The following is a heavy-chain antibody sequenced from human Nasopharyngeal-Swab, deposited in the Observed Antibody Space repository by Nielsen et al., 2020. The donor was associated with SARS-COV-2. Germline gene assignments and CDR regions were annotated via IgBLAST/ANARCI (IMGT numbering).Heavy chain of an antibody. Sequence: WIRQPPGKGLQWIGSVYYTGSTYYNPSLKSRVTISVDTSKNQFSLKLSSVTAADTAVYYCERRKGERGERCGCYLRNWFDPWGQGTLVTVSS. CDR2: VYYTGST. V-gene: IGHV4-39*01. D-gene: IGHD2-21*01. J-gene: IGHJ5*02. CDR3: ERRKGERGERCGCYLRNWFDP.